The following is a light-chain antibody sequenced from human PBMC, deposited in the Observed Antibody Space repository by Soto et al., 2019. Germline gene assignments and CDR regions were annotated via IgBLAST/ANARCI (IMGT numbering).Light chain of an antibody. J-gene: IGKJ1*01. CDR3: QQYENYWT. Sequence: DIQMTQSPFTLSASVGDRVTITCRASQNIHSWLAWYQQKPGKAPKLLIYKASNLDSGVPSRFSGSGSGTEFSLTISNLQPDDCATYYCQQYENYWTFGQGTKVDIK. CDR1: QNIHSW. CDR2: KAS. V-gene: IGKV1-5*03.